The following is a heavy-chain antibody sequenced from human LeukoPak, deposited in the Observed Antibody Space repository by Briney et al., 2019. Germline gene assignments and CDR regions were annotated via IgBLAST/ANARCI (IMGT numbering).Heavy chain of an antibody. CDR1: GVTFSSDS. Sequence: TGGSLRLSCAASGVTFSSDSMNWVRQAPGKGLEWVSSISSSSSYIYYADSVKGRFTISRDNAKNSLYLQMNSLRAEDTAVYYCARGDYSGSPAYYYYMDVWGKGTTVTVSS. V-gene: IGHV3-21*01. CDR3: ARGDYSGSPAYYYYMDV. J-gene: IGHJ6*03. CDR2: ISSSSSYI. D-gene: IGHD1-26*01.